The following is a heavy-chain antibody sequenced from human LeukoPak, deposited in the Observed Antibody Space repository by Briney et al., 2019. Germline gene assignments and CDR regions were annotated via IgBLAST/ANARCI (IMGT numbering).Heavy chain of an antibody. Sequence: PSETLSLTCTVSGGSISSSSYYWGWIRQPPGKGLEWIGSIYYSGSTYYNPSLKSRVTISVDTSKNQFSLKLSSVTAADTAVYHCARKVVAAPIPYYYYGMDVWGQGTTVTVSS. J-gene: IGHJ6*02. V-gene: IGHV4-39*01. D-gene: IGHD6-6*01. CDR2: IYYSGST. CDR1: GGSISSSSYY. CDR3: ARKVVAAPIPYYYYGMDV.